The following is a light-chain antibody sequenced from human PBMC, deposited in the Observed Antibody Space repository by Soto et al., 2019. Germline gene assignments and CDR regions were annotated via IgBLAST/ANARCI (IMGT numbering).Light chain of an antibody. CDR2: GAS. V-gene: IGKV3-20*01. CDR1: QSVSSSY. CDR3: QQYSSSPSWT. Sequence: EIVLTQSPGTLSLSPGERATLSCRASQSVSSSYLAWYQQKPGQAPRLLIYGASSRATVIPDRFSGSGSGTDFTLTISRLEPEDFAVYYCQQYSSSPSWTFGQGTKVEIK. J-gene: IGKJ1*01.